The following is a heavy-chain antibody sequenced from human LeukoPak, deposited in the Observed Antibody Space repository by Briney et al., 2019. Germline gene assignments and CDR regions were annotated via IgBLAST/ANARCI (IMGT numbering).Heavy chain of an antibody. CDR2: IYHSGST. Sequence: SETLSLTCTVSGYSISSGYYWGWIRQPPGKGLEWIGSIYHSGSTYYNPSLKSRVTISVDTSKNQFSLKLSSVTAADTAVYYCARESPYYDFWSGYYYNGTPYYFDYWGQGTLVTVSS. CDR3: ARESPYYDFWSGYYYNGTPYYFDY. V-gene: IGHV4-38-2*02. CDR1: GYSISSGYY. D-gene: IGHD3-3*01. J-gene: IGHJ4*02.